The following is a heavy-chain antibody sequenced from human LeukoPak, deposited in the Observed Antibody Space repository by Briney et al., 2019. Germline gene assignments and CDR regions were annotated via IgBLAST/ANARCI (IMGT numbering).Heavy chain of an antibody. J-gene: IGHJ4*02. CDR2: ISGSGGST. CDR1: GFTFSSYG. CDR3: AKVPGIWFGDPYVGGYFDY. Sequence: GGSLRLSCAASGFTFSSYGMSWVRQAPGKGLEWVSAISGSGGSTYYADSVKGRFTISRDNSKNTLYLQMNSLRAEDTAVYYCAKVPGIWFGDPYVGGYFDYWGQGTLVTVSS. V-gene: IGHV3-23*01. D-gene: IGHD3-10*01.